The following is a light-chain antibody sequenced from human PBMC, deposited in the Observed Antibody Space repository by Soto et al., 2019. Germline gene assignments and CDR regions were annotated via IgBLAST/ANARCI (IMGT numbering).Light chain of an antibody. CDR2: DAS. J-gene: IGKJ4*01. CDR3: QRYGTSFS. V-gene: IGKV3-20*01. CDR1: QSVYNNY. Sequence: EIVLTQSPGTLSLSPGERATLSCRASQSVYNNYLAWYQQKPGQAPRLLLYDASARFTGIRDRFSGSGSGTEFTLTISRLEPEDFAVYYCQRYGTSFSFGGGTKVEIK.